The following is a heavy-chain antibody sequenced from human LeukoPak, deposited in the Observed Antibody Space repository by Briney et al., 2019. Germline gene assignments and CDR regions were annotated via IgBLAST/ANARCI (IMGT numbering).Heavy chain of an antibody. CDR1: GYTFTSYY. CDR2: INPSGGST. Sequence: ASVKVSCKASGYTFTSYYMHWVRQAPGQGLEWMGIINPSGGSTSYAQKFQGRVTMTRDTSTSTVYMELSSLRSEDTAVYYCARVVTRDPELIDAFGIWGQGTMVTVSS. J-gene: IGHJ3*02. CDR3: ARVVTRDPELIDAFGI. V-gene: IGHV1-46*01. D-gene: IGHD1-26*01.